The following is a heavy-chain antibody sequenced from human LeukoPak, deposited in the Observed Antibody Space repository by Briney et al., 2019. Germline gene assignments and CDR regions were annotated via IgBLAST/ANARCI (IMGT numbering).Heavy chain of an antibody. Sequence: SQTLSLTCTVSGGSISSGGYYWSWIRQPPGKGLEWIGYIYHSGSTYYNPSLKSRVTISVDRSKNQFSLKLSSVTAADTAVYYCASQEAYCGGDCYSEWGQGTLVTVSS. J-gene: IGHJ4*02. CDR3: ASQEAYCGGDCYSE. CDR1: GGSISSGGYY. D-gene: IGHD2-21*01. V-gene: IGHV4-30-2*01. CDR2: IYHSGST.